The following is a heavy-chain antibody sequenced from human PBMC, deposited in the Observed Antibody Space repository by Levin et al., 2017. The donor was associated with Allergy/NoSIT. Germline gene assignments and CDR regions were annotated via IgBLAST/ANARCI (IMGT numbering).Heavy chain of an antibody. Sequence: GGSLRLSCAASGFTFSSYGMHWVRQAPGKGLEWVAVISYDGSNKYYADSVKGRFTISRDNSKNTLYLQMNSLRAEDTAVYYCAKLISYYYGMDGWGQGTTVTVSS. CDR3: AKLISYYYGMDG. V-gene: IGHV3-30*18. CDR2: ISYDGSNK. J-gene: IGHJ6*02. CDR1: GFTFSSYG.